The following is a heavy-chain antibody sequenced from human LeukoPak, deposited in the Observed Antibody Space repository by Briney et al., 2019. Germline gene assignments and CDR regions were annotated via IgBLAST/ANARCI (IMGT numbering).Heavy chain of an antibody. CDR3: AKKSPIFGVVIPLFDY. CDR2: ISGSGGST. J-gene: IGHJ4*02. V-gene: IGHV3-23*01. D-gene: IGHD3-3*01. CDR1: GFTFSSYA. Sequence: GGSLRLSCAASGFTFSSYAMSWVRQAPGKGLEWVSAISGSGGSTYYADSVKGRFTISRDNSKNTLYLQVNSLRAKDTAVYHCAKKSPIFGVVIPLFDYWGQGTLVTVSS.